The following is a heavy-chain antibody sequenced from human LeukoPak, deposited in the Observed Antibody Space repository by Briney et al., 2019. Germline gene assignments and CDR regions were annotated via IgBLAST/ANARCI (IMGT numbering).Heavy chain of an antibody. J-gene: IGHJ6*02. D-gene: IGHD2-2*01. Sequence: SVKVSCKASGGTFSSYAISWVRQAPGQGLEWMGGIIPIFGTADYAQKFQGRVTITADESTSTAYMELSSLRFEDTAVYYCARVVVPAATSIYYGMDVWGQGTTVTVSS. CDR3: ARVVVPAATSIYYGMDV. CDR1: GGTFSSYA. CDR2: IIPIFGTA. V-gene: IGHV1-69*13.